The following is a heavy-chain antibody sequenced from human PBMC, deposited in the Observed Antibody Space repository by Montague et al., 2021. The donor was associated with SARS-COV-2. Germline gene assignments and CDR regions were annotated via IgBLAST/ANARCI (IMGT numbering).Heavy chain of an antibody. J-gene: IGHJ4*02. D-gene: IGHD3-10*01. CDR2: INSDGSST. CDR1: GFTFSSYW. CDR3: ARVLYYYGRFDY. Sequence: SLRLSCAASGFTFSSYWMHWVRQAPGKGLVWVSRINSDGSSTSYADSVKGRFTISRDNATNTLYLQMNSLRAEDTAVYYCARVLYYYGRFDYWGQGTLVTVSS. V-gene: IGHV3-74*01.